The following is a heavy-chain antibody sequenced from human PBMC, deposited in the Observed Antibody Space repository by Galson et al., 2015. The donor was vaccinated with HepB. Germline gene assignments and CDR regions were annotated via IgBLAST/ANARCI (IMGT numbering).Heavy chain of an antibody. CDR2: INTNTGNP. CDR3: ARSYGSGTYFIFDY. CDR1: GYTFTSYA. Sequence: SVKVSCKASGYTFTSYALNWVRQAPGQGLEWMGWINTNTGNPTYVQGFTGRSVFSLDTFVNTAYLQIRSLEAEDTAVYYCARSYGSGTYFIFDYWGQGTLVTVSS. J-gene: IGHJ4*02. D-gene: IGHD3-10*01. V-gene: IGHV7-4-1*02.